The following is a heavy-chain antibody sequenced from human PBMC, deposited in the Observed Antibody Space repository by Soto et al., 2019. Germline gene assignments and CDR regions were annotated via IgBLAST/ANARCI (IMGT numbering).Heavy chain of an antibody. CDR2: VHYSGST. V-gene: IGHV4-59*12. J-gene: IGHJ4*02. Sequence: SETLSLTCTVSGDSISSYYWSWIRQPPGKGLEWIGYVHYSGSTNYNPSLKSRVTMSVDKSKNQFSLKLSSVTAADTAVYYCAAVVPAAMCLVYWGQGTLVTVSS. CDR1: GDSISSYY. CDR3: AAVVPAAMCLVY. D-gene: IGHD2-2*01.